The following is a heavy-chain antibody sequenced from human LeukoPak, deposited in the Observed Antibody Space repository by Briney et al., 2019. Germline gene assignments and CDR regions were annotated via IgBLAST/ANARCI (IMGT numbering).Heavy chain of an antibody. CDR1: GYTLTELS. CDR3: ARDPCSGGSCYSYYYYGMDV. V-gene: IGHV1-24*01. J-gene: IGHJ6*02. CDR2: FDPEDGET. D-gene: IGHD2-15*01. Sequence: ASVTVSCKVSGYTLTELSMHWVRQAPGKGLEWMGGFDPEDGETIYAQKFQGRVTMTEDTSTDTAYMELSSLRSEDTAVYYCARDPCSGGSCYSYYYYGMDVWGQGTTVTVSS.